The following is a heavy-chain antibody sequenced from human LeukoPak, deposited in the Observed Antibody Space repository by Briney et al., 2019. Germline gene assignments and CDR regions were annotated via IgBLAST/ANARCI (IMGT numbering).Heavy chain of an antibody. CDR2: IIRKTDGGTT. V-gene: IGHV3-15*01. D-gene: IGHD2-8*01. Sequence: GGSLRLPGAAPGFPFTNAWMSWVRQAPGRGLEWVGRIIRKTDGGTTDYAASVKGRFTISRHASKTTLNLQINTLKTEDTAVYYSNTAAELRHYCTNIICYNFHCWGQGTLVTVSS. J-gene: IGHJ4*02. CDR1: GFPFTNAW. CDR3: NTAAELRHYCTNIICYNFHC.